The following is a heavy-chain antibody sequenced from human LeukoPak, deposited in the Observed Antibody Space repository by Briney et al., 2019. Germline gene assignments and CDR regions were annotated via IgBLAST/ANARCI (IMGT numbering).Heavy chain of an antibody. CDR1: GFTFSSYG. J-gene: IGHJ4*02. V-gene: IGHV3-30*02. CDR2: IRYDGSNK. CDR3: ATLFITSFDY. D-gene: IGHD1-14*01. Sequence: GGSLRLSCAASGFTFSSYGMHWVRQAPGKGLEWVAFIRYDGSNKYYADSVKGRFTISRDNSKNTLYLQMNSLRAEDTAVYYCATLFITSFDYWGQGTLVTVSS.